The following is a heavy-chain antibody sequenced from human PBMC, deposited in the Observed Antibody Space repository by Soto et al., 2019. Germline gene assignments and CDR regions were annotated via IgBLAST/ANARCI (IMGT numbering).Heavy chain of an antibody. CDR1: GFIFSNYG. CDR2: IYNDGSNK. Sequence: QVQRVESGGGVVQPGRSLTLSCAASGFIFSNYGMHWVRQAPGKGLEWVAVIYNDGSNKYYADSVKGRFTISRDNSKNTLFLHIASLRAQDTAVYHCQQDLKRHHYHTYRMWGQGTLVIVSS. D-gene: IGHD3-16*02. J-gene: IGHJ4*02. CDR3: QQDLKRHHYHTYRM. V-gene: IGHV3-33*06.